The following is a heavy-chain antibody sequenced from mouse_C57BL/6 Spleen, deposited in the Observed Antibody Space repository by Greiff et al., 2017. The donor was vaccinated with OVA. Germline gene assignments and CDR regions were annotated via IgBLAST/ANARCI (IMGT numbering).Heavy chain of an antibody. CDR3: ARRKSLDGPFDY. V-gene: IGHV1-50*01. CDR2: IDPSDSYT. CDR1: GYTFTSYW. Sequence: QVQLQQPGAELVKPGASVKLSCKASGYTFTSYWMQWVKQRPGQGLEWIGEIDPSDSYTNYNQKFKGKATLTVDTSSSTAYMQLSSLTSEDSAVYYCARRKSLDGPFDYWGQGTTLTVSS. J-gene: IGHJ2*01. D-gene: IGHD1-1*01.